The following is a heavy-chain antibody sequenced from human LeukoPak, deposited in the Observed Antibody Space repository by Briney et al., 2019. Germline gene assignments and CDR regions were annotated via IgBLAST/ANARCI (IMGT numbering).Heavy chain of an antibody. V-gene: IGHV3-20*04. Sequence: GGSLRLSCAASGFTFSSYAMSWVRQAPGKGLEWVSGINWNGGSTGYGDSVKGRFTISRDNAKNSLYLQMNSLRAEDTALYYCARDTFGSGALDYWGQGTLVTVSS. D-gene: IGHD3-3*01. CDR1: GFTFSSYA. CDR2: INWNGGST. CDR3: ARDTFGSGALDY. J-gene: IGHJ4*02.